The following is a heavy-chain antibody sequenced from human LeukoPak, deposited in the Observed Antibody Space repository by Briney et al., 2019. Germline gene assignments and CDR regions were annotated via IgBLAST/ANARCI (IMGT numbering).Heavy chain of an antibody. J-gene: IGHJ4*02. D-gene: IGHD2-15*01. CDR1: GYTFTSYG. Sequence: ASVKVSCKASGYTFTSYGISWVRQAPGQGLEWMGWISAYNGNTNYAQKLQGRVTMTTDTSTSTAYVELRSLRSDDTAVYYCARHLVVAATLAFDYWGQGTLVTVSS. V-gene: IGHV1-18*01. CDR2: ISAYNGNT. CDR3: ARHLVVAATLAFDY.